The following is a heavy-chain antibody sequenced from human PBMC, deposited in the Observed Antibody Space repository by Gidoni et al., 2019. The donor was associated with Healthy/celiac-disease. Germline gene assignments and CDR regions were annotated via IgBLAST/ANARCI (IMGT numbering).Heavy chain of an antibody. V-gene: IGHV3-15*07. CDR3: TTARVGAHDYYYYYMDV. CDR1: GFTFSNAW. D-gene: IGHD1-26*01. Sequence: EVQLVESGGGLVKPGGSLRLSCAASGFTFSNAWMNWVRQAPGKGLEWVGRIKSKTDGGTTDYAAPVKGRFTISRDDSKNTLYLQMNSLKTEDTAVYYCTTARVGAHDYYYYYMDVWGKGTTVTVSS. CDR2: IKSKTDGGTT. J-gene: IGHJ6*03.